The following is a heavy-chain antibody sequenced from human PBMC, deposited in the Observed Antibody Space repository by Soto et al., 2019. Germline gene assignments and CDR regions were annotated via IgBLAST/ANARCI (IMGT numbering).Heavy chain of an antibody. V-gene: IGHV3-23*01. CDR2: ISGSGGST. CDR1: GFTFSSYA. CDR3: AVLAGVTPLPDALDI. Sequence: GGSLRLSCAASGFTFSSYAMSWVRQAPGKGLEWVSAISGSGGSTYYADSVKGRFTISRDNAKNTLYLQMSSLRAEDTAAYYCAVLAGVTPLPDALDIWGQGTMVTVSS. J-gene: IGHJ3*02. D-gene: IGHD2-21*02.